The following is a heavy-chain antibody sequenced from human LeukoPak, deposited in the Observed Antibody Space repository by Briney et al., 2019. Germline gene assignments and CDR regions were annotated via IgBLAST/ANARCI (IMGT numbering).Heavy chain of an antibody. CDR2: ISSSSSYM. CDR1: GFTFSSFT. V-gene: IGHV3-21*01. D-gene: IGHD1-20*01. J-gene: IGHJ6*02. Sequence: GGALILSCAASGFTFSSFTMNWVRQAPGKGLEWVSSISSSSSYMYYAGSVKGRFTISRDNAKTSVYLQMNSLSAEDTAVYYCAKDGYKWSRMVVDVWGQGTTVTVSS. CDR3: AKDGYKWSRMVVDV.